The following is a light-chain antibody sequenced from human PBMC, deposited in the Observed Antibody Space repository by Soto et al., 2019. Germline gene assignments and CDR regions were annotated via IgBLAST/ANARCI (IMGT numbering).Light chain of an antibody. CDR2: AAS. CDR3: QQSYSTPTPPT. Sequence: DIQMTQSPSSLSASVGDRVTMTCRASQSITTHVNWYQQKPGKAPKLLIYAASILQSGVPSRFSGSGSGTDLTLTISSLQPEDFATYYCQQSYSTPTPPTFGQGTKLEIK. CDR1: QSITTH. V-gene: IGKV1-39*01. J-gene: IGKJ2*01.